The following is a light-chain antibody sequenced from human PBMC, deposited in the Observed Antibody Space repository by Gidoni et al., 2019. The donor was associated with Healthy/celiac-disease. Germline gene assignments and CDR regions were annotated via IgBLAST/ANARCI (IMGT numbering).Light chain of an antibody. J-gene: IGKJ4*01. V-gene: IGKV1-39*01. CDR2: AAS. Sequence: IQLAQSPSSLSASVADRGTSPCRASHSITSSLHWYQEKPGKGPKLLIYAASSLQSGVPSRFSGSGSGTDFTLTISSLQPEDFATYYCQQSYSTRLTFGGGTKVEIK. CDR3: QQSYSTRLT. CDR1: HSITSS.